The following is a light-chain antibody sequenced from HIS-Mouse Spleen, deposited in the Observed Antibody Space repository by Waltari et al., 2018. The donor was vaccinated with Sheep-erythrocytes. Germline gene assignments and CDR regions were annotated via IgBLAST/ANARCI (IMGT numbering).Light chain of an antibody. CDR2: DVS. CDR1: SSDVGGYNY. Sequence: QSALTQPRPVSGSPGQSVTIPRTGTSSDVGGYNYVPWYQQHPGNAPKRMIYDVSKRPSGVPDRFSGSKSGNTASLTISGLQAEDEADYYCCSYAGSYTLVFGGGTKLTVL. J-gene: IGLJ3*02. CDR3: CSYAGSYTLV. V-gene: IGLV2-11*01.